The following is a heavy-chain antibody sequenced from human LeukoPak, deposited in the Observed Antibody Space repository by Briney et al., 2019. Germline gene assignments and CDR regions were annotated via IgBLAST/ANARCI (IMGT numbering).Heavy chain of an antibody. CDR3: ARELPFDY. J-gene: IGHJ4*02. CDR1: GFTFSSYW. CDR2: ISGDGSST. V-gene: IGHV3-74*01. Sequence: SGGSLRLSCAASGFTFSSYWMHWVRQTPGKGLVWVSRISGDGSSTTYAESVKGRFTISRDNAKNTLYLQMNSLRAEDTAVYYCARELPFDYWGPGTLVAVSS.